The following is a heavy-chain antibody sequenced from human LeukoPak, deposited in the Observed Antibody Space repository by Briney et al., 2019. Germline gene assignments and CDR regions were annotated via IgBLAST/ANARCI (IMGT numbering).Heavy chain of an antibody. V-gene: IGHV4-38-2*02. CDR3: ARNMAVAGNFDY. CDR1: GYSISSGYY. Sequence: SETLSLTCTVSGYSISSGYYWGWIRQPPGKGLEWIGSIYHNGSTYYNPSLKSRVTISVDTSKNQFSLKLSSVTAADTAVYYCARNMAVAGNFDYWGQGTLVTVSS. D-gene: IGHD6-19*01. J-gene: IGHJ4*02. CDR2: IYHNGST.